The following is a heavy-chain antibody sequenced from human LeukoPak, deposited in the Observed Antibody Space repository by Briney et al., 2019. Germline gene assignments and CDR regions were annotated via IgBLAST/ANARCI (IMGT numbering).Heavy chain of an antibody. CDR3: AKDRRGGYPVGYYFDY. J-gene: IGHJ4*02. CDR2: ISYDGSNK. Sequence: PGGSLRLSCAASGFTFSSYGMHWVRQAPGKGLEWVAVISYDGSNKYYADSVKGRYTISRDNSKNTLYLQMNSLRAEDTAVYYCAKDRRGGYPVGYYFDYWGQGTLVTVSS. CDR1: GFTFSSYG. V-gene: IGHV3-30*18. D-gene: IGHD3-16*02.